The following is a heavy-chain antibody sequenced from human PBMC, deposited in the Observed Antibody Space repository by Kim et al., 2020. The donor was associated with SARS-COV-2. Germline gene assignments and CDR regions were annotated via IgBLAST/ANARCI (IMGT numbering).Heavy chain of an antibody. V-gene: IGHV3-74*01. J-gene: IGHJ5*02. Sequence: DAVKGRVTISRDNAKNTLYLQMNSLRAEDTAVYYCARDQWFGDWSRWFDPWGQGTLVTVSS. D-gene: IGHD3-10*01. CDR3: ARDQWFGDWSRWFDP.